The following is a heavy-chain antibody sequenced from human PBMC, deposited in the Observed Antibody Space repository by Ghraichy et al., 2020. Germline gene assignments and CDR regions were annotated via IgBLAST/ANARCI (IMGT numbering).Heavy chain of an antibody. CDR2: ISGSGGNT. V-gene: IGHV3-23*01. CDR3: AKDPMRYSYYYGMDV. Sequence: GESLNISCAASGFIFSNYAMSWVRQAPGKGLEWVSAISGSGGNTYYADSMKGRFTISRDNSKNTLYLQMNSLRAEDTAVYYCAKDPMRYSYYYGMDVWGQGTTVTVSS. CDR1: GFIFSNYA. J-gene: IGHJ6*02.